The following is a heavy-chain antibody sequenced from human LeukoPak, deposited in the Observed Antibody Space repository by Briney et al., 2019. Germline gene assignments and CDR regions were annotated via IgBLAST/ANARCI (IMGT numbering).Heavy chain of an antibody. J-gene: IGHJ4*02. CDR2: IYYSGST. Sequence: PSETLSLTCTVSGGSISSYYWRWIRQPPGKGLEWIGYIYYSGSTNYNPSLKSRVTTSVDTSKNQFSLKLSSVTAADTAVYYCAGRITIFGVVRDYWGQGTLVTVSS. D-gene: IGHD3-3*01. V-gene: IGHV4-59*01. CDR3: AGRITIFGVVRDY. CDR1: GGSISSYY.